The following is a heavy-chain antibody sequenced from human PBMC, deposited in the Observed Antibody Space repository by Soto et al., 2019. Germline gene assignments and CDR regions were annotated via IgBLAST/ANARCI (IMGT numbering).Heavy chain of an antibody. CDR2: IKQDGSEI. CDR1: GVTFIRYW. Sequence: XGSLSLSCAASGVTFIRYWITWVRQAPGKGLEWVANIKQDGSEIYYVDSVKGRFTISRDNAENSLYLQMNSLRAEDTAVYYCARDPVCSGGSCYDYWGQGSLVTVSS. D-gene: IGHD2-15*01. V-gene: IGHV3-7*01. J-gene: IGHJ4*02. CDR3: ARDPVCSGGSCYDY.